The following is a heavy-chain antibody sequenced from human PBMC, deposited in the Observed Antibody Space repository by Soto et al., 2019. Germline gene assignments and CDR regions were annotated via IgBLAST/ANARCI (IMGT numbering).Heavy chain of an antibody. Sequence: EVQLLESGGGLVQPGGSLTLSCAASGFTFSTYAMTWVRQAPGKGLEWVSTISDSDGRTYYADSVKGRFTISRDNSKNTVYLQMNSLRAEDTAVYYCAKEVEGGWYYFDYWGQGTLVTVSS. D-gene: IGHD2-15*01. V-gene: IGHV3-23*01. CDR1: GFTFSTYA. CDR3: AKEVEGGWYYFDY. CDR2: ISDSDGRT. J-gene: IGHJ4*02.